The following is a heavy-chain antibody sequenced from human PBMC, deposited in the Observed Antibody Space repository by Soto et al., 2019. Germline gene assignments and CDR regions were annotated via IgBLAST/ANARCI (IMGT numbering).Heavy chain of an antibody. Sequence: QVQLQQWGAGLLKPSETLSLTCAVSGGSFSGYHWSWIRQPPGKGLEWIGEINRGGSTNYNPSLKSRVTISLDMSKNQFSLNLTSVTAADTAFYYCARGNWGSAVYWGQGSLVTVSS. CDR2: INRGGST. CDR3: ARGNWGSAVY. J-gene: IGHJ4*02. CDR1: GGSFSGYH. V-gene: IGHV4-34*01. D-gene: IGHD7-27*01.